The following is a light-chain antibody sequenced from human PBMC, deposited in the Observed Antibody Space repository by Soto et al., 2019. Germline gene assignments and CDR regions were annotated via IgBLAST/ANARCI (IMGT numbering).Light chain of an antibody. CDR2: VNS. CDR1: SYNIGAGYD. V-gene: IGLV1-40*01. CDR3: QSYDSSLSGYV. J-gene: IGLJ1*01. Sequence: QSVLTQPPSVSGAPGQRVTVSCTGSSYNIGAGYDVHWYQQLPGTAPKLLIYVNSNRPSGVPDRFSGSKSGTSASLAITGLQAEDEADYYCQSYDSSLSGYVFGAGTKLTVL.